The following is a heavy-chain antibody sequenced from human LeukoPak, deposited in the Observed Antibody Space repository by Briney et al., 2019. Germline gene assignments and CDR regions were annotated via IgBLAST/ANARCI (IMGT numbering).Heavy chain of an antibody. J-gene: IGHJ4*02. CDR2: IYHTATT. CDR1: GDSIRSDR. D-gene: IGHD6-19*01. V-gene: IGHV4-4*09. CDR3: ARTPARSGWAYYFDN. Sequence: RASETLSLTCAVSGDSIRSDRWNWIRQIPGKGLEWIGYIYHTATTNYNHSFRTRVTMSLDTSNNQFSLRLTSVTAADTAVYYCARTPARSGWAYYFDNWGQGALVTVSS.